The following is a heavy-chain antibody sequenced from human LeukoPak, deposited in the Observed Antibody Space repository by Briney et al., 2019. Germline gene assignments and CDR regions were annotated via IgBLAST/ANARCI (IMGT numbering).Heavy chain of an antibody. CDR3: ARAPGIAARSVDY. CDR1: GGSISSGGYY. CDR2: IYHSGST. Sequence: PSETLSLTCTVSGGSISSGGYYWSWIRQPPGKGLEWIGYIYHSGSTYYNPSLKSRVTISVDRSKNQFSLKLSSVTAADTAVYCCARAPGIAARSVDYWGQGTLVTVSS. D-gene: IGHD6-6*01. J-gene: IGHJ4*02. V-gene: IGHV4-30-2*01.